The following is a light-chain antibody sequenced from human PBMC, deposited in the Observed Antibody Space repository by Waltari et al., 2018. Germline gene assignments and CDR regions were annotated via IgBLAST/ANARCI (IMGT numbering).Light chain of an antibody. CDR3: QQRSNGPPT. J-gene: IGKJ1*01. V-gene: IGKV3-11*01. CDR2: DTS. Sequence: EIVLTQSPGTLSLSPGERATLSCRASQSVSNMLAWYQQKPGQAPRLLIYDTSTRATGIPAGFSGSGSGTDFTLTISSLEPEDFAVYYCQQRSNGPPTFGQGTKVEI. CDR1: QSVSNM.